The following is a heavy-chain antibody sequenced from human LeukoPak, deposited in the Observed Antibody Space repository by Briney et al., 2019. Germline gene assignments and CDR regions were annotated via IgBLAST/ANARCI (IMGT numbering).Heavy chain of an antibody. CDR3: ARDLAFEGVYYYDSSGPSDY. CDR1: GFTFSDYY. CDR2: ISSSSSYI. Sequence: GGSLRLSCAASGFTFSDYYMSWIRQAPGKGLEWVSSISSSSSYIYYADSVKGRFTISRDNAKNPLYLQMNSLRAEDTAVYYCARDLAFEGVYYYDSSGPSDYWGQGTLVTVSS. D-gene: IGHD3-22*01. J-gene: IGHJ4*02. V-gene: IGHV3-11*06.